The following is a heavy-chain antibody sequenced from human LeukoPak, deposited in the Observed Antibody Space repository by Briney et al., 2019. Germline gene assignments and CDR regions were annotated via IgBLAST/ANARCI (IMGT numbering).Heavy chain of an antibody. V-gene: IGHV4-4*07. D-gene: IGHD6-6*01. CDR2: IYTNGST. Sequence: SETLSLTCTVSGGSISSYYWSWIRQPAGKGLEWIGRIYTNGSTNYNPSLKSRVTMPVDTSKNQFSLKLSSVTAADTAVYYCARGGSSIAARQVPYYYYYHGMDVWGQGTTVTVSS. CDR1: GGSISSYY. J-gene: IGHJ6*02. CDR3: ARGGSSIAARQVPYYYYYHGMDV.